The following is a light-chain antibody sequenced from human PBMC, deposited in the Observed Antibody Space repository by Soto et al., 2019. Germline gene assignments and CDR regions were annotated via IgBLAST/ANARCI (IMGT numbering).Light chain of an antibody. CDR3: QQYNSYSRT. V-gene: IGKV1-5*03. CDR2: KAS. CDR1: QSISSL. Sequence: DIQMTQSPSTLSASVGDRVTITCRASQSISSLLAWYQQKPWKAPKLLIYKASSLESGVPSRFSGSGSGTEFTLTISSLQPDDFATYYCQQYNSYSRTFGRGTKV. J-gene: IGKJ1*01.